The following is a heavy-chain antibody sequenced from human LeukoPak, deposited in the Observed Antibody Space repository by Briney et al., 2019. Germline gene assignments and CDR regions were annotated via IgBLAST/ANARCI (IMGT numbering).Heavy chain of an antibody. CDR2: IIPILGIA. D-gene: IGHD3-3*01. V-gene: IGHV1-69*04. CDR3: ARDLNDFWSGNNWFDP. J-gene: IGHJ5*02. CDR1: GGTYSSYT. Sequence: SVKVSCKASGGTYSSYTISWVRQAPGQGLEWMGRIIPILGIANCAQKFQGRVTITADTSTSTAYMELSSLISEDTAVYYCARDLNDFWSGNNWFDPWGQGTLVTVSS.